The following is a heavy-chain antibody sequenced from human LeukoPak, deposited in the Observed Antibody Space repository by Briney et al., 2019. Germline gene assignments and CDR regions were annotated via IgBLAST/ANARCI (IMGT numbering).Heavy chain of an antibody. Sequence: ASVKVSCKASGYTFTGYYMHWVRQAPGQGLEWMGWISAYNGNTNYAQKLQGRVTMTTDTSTSTAYMELRSLRSDDTSVYYCARDILLVAGVGDAFDIWGQGTKVTVSS. D-gene: IGHD6-19*01. V-gene: IGHV1-18*04. J-gene: IGHJ3*02. CDR1: GYTFTGYY. CDR3: ARDILLVAGVGDAFDI. CDR2: ISAYNGNT.